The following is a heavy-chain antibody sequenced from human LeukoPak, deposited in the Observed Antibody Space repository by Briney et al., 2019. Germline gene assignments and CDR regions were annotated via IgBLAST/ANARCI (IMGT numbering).Heavy chain of an antibody. CDR3: ARGDNVVVPAAYNWFDP. CDR2: ISAYNGNT. J-gene: IGHJ5*02. Sequence: ASVKVSCKASGYTSTSYGISWVRQAPGQGLEWMGWISAYNGNTNYAQKLQGRVTMTTDTSTSTAYMELRSLRSDDTAVYYCARGDNVVVPAAYNWFDPWGQGTLVTVSS. D-gene: IGHD2-2*01. V-gene: IGHV1-18*01. CDR1: GYTSTSYG.